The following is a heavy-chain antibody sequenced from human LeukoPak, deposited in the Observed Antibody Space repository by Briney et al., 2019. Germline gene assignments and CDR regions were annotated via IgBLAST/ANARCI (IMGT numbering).Heavy chain of an antibody. J-gene: IGHJ6*02. V-gene: IGHV5-51*01. CDR1: GYSFTSYW. D-gene: IGHD4-17*01. CDR2: IYPGDSDT. CDR3: ALYGASTPYYYYGMDV. Sequence: GESLKISCKGSGYSFTSYWIGWVRQMPGKGPEWMGIIYPGDSDTRYSPSFQGQVTISADKSISTAYLQWSSLKASDTAMYYCALYGASTPYYYYGMDVWGQGTTVTVSS.